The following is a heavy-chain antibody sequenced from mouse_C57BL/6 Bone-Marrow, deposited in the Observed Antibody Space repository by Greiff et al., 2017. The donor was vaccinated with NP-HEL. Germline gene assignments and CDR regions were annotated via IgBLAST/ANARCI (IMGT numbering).Heavy chain of an antibody. CDR1: GYTFTDYY. D-gene: IGHD3-2*02. V-gene: IGHV1-76*01. Sequence: QVQLKESGAELVRPGASVKLSCKASGYTFTDYYINWVKQRPGQGLEWIARIYPGSGNTYYNEKFKGKATLTAEKSSSTAYMQLSSLTSEDSAVYFCARSELRPFDYWGKGTTLTVSS. J-gene: IGHJ2*01. CDR2: IYPGSGNT. CDR3: ARSELRPFDY.